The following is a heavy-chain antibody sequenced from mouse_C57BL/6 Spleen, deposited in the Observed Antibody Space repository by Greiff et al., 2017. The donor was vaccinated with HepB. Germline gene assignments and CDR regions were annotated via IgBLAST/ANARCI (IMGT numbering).Heavy chain of an antibody. V-gene: IGHV1-50*01. D-gene: IGHD2-10*01. CDR1: GYTFTSYW. Sequence: VQLQQSGAELVKPGASVKLSCKASGYTFTSYWMQWVKQRPGQGLEWIGEIDPSDSYTNYNQKFKGKATLTVDTSSSTAYMQLSSLTSEDSAVYYCARAYPSMDYWGQGTSVTVSS. CDR2: IDPSDSYT. J-gene: IGHJ4*01. CDR3: ARAYPSMDY.